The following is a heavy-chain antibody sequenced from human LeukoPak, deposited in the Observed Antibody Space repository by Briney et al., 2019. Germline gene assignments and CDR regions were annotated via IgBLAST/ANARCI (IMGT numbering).Heavy chain of an antibody. Sequence: GGSLRLSCAASGFTFDDYAMHWVRQAPGKGLEWVSGISWNSGSIGYADSVKGRFTISRDNAKNSLYLQMNSLRAEDTALYYCARGWQVDTAMVDYWGQGTLVTVSS. CDR2: ISWNSGSI. V-gene: IGHV3-9*01. CDR3: ARGWQVDTAMVDY. J-gene: IGHJ4*02. CDR1: GFTFDDYA. D-gene: IGHD5-18*01.